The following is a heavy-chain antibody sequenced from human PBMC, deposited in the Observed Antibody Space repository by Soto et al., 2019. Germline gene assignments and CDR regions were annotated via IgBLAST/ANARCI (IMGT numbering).Heavy chain of an antibody. V-gene: IGHV3-48*01. J-gene: IGHJ4*02. CDR1: GFTFSSYS. Sequence: GGSLRLSCAASGFTFSSYSMNWVRQAPGKGLEWISYISSSTSTTYHADSVKGRFTISRDNANNSLYLQMNSLRAEDTAVYYCARDAYGDYLFDYWGQGTLVTVSS. CDR2: ISSSTSTT. CDR3: ARDAYGDYLFDY. D-gene: IGHD4-17*01.